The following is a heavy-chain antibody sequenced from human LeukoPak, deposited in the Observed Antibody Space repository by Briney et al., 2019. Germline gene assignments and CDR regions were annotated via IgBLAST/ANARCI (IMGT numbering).Heavy chain of an antibody. CDR3: ARCADYYDSSGSFDY. CDR1: GGTFSSYA. D-gene: IGHD3-22*01. Sequence: SVKVSCKASGGTFSSYAISWVRQAPGQGLEWMGGIIPIFGTANYAQKFQGRVTITADESTSTAYMELSSLRSEDTAVYYCARCADYYDSSGSFDYWGQGTLVTVPS. V-gene: IGHV1-69*13. CDR2: IIPIFGTA. J-gene: IGHJ4*02.